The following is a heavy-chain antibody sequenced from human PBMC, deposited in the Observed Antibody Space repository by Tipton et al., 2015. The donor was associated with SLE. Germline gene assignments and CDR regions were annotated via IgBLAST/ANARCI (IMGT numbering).Heavy chain of an antibody. Sequence: TLSLTCAVYGGSFSGYYWSWIRQPPGKGLEWIGEINHSGSTNYNPSLKSRVTISGDTSKNQFSLNLSSVTAADTAVYYCARSGGYTYGLDAFDIWGQGTMVTVSS. V-gene: IGHV4-34*01. CDR1: GGSFSGYY. D-gene: IGHD5-18*01. J-gene: IGHJ3*02. CDR2: INHSGST. CDR3: ARSGGYTYGLDAFDI.